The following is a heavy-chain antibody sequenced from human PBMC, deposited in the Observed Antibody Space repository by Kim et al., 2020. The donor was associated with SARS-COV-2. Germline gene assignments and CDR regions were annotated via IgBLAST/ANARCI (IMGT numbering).Heavy chain of an antibody. V-gene: IGHV3-30*18. CDR3: AKNRISGYSYGALDGHLDY. D-gene: IGHD5-18*01. CDR1: EFTFSGYG. Sequence: GGSLRLSCAASEFTFSGYGMPWVRQAPGKGLEWVSVISYDGSNKYYADSVKGRFTISRDNSKNTLYLQMNSLRAEDTAVYYCAKNRISGYSYGALDGHLDYWGEGTLVTVSS. J-gene: IGHJ4*02. CDR2: ISYDGSNK.